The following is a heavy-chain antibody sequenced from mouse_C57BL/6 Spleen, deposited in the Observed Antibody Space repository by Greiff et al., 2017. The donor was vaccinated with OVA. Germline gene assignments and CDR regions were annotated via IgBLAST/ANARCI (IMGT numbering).Heavy chain of an antibody. Sequence: VQLQQSGAELVRPGSSVKLSCKASGYTFTSYWMDWVKQRPGQGLEWIGNIYPSDSETHYNQKFKDKATLTVDKSSSTAYMQLSSLTSEDSAVYYCARRYYGSSYEAMDYWGQGTSVTVSS. D-gene: IGHD1-1*01. CDR2: IYPSDSET. J-gene: IGHJ4*01. CDR3: ARRYYGSSYEAMDY. CDR1: GYTFTSYW. V-gene: IGHV1-61*01.